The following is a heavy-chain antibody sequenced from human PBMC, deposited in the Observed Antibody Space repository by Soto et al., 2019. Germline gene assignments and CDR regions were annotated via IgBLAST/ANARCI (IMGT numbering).Heavy chain of an antibody. CDR3: AAQPPEMAPIRMGAFDI. CDR2: IVVGSGNT. Sequence: ASVKVSCEASGFTFTSSAVQWVRQARGQRLEWIGWIVVGSGNTNYAQKFQERVTITRDMSTSTAYMELSSLRSEETAVYYCAAQPPEMAPIRMGAFDIWGQGPMV. D-gene: IGHD5-12*01. CDR1: GFTFTSSA. V-gene: IGHV1-58*01. J-gene: IGHJ3*02.